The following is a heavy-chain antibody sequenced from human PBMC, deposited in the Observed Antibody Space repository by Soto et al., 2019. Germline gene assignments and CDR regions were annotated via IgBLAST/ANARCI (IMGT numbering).Heavy chain of an antibody. D-gene: IGHD5-18*01. Sequence: EVQLVESGGGLVQPGGSLRLSCAASGFTIRTYWLSGVRQVPGKGLEWVANINRDGSEKNYVDSVKGRFTISRDNARNSLYLQMSSLRAEDTALYYCARDGSTSWYSYDYHGMDVWGQGTTVTVSS. CDR3: ARDGSTSWYSYDYHGMDV. CDR1: GFTIRTYW. CDR2: INRDGSEK. V-gene: IGHV3-7*05. J-gene: IGHJ6*02.